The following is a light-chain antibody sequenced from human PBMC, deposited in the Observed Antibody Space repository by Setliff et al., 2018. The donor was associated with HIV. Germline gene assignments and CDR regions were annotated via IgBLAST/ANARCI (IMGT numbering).Light chain of an antibody. Sequence: QSALAQPASVSGSPGQSITISCTGTSSDVGSRYNYVSWYQQHPGKAPKPIIFDVTYRPSGVSDRFSGSKSGNTASLTVSGLQAEDEADYYCCSYLSTNNYVFGSGTKV. CDR1: SSDVGSRYNY. V-gene: IGLV2-14*03. CDR2: DVT. J-gene: IGLJ1*01. CDR3: CSYLSTNNYV.